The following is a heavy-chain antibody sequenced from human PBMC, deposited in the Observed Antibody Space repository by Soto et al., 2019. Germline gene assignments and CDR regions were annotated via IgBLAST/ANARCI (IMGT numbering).Heavy chain of an antibody. J-gene: IGHJ4*02. Sequence: SETLSLTCTVSGGSISSYYWSWIRQPPGKGLEWIGYIYYSGSTNYNPSLKSRVTISVDTSKNQFSLKLSSVTAAGTAVYYCARHLEDYGNYLDYWGQGILVTVSS. V-gene: IGHV4-59*08. D-gene: IGHD4-17*01. CDR2: IYYSGST. CDR3: ARHLEDYGNYLDY. CDR1: GGSISSYY.